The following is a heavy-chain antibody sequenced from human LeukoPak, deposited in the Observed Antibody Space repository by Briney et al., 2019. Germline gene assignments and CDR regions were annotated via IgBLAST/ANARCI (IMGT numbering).Heavy chain of an antibody. D-gene: IGHD6-6*01. CDR3: ARDTYSSYNYFDY. CDR2: INAGADST. Sequence: GGSLRLSCAASGFTFTNYAMGWVRQAPGKGLEWVSGINAGADSTYYADSVKGRFTISRDNAKNTLYLQMNSLRAEDTAVYYCARDTYSSYNYFDYWGQGTLVTVSS. CDR1: GFTFTNYA. J-gene: IGHJ4*02. V-gene: IGHV3-23*01.